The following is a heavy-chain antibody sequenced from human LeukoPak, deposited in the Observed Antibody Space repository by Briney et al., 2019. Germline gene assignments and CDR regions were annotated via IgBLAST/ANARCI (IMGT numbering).Heavy chain of an antibody. CDR2: IYSGGST. CDR3: AARSRGGWSGLGY. CDR1: GFTVSSNY. J-gene: IGHJ4*02. Sequence: GGSLRLSCEASGFTVSSNYMSWVRQAPGKGLEWVSVIYSGGSTYYADSVKGRFTISRDNSKNTLYLQMNSLRAEDTAVYYCAARSRGGWSGLGYWGQGTLVTVPS. V-gene: IGHV3-66*01. D-gene: IGHD6-19*01.